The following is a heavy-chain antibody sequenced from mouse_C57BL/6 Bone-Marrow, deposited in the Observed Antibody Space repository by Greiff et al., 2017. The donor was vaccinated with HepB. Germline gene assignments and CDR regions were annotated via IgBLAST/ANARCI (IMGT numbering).Heavy chain of an antibody. J-gene: IGHJ3*01. CDR1: GFTFSSYA. CDR3: TGANYGNSFAY. Sequence: EVMLVESGEGLVKPGGSLKLSCAASGFTFSSYAMSWVRQTPEQRLEWVAYISSGGDYIYYADTVKGRFTISRDNARNTLYLQMSSLKSEDTAMYYCTGANYGNSFAYWGQGTLVTVSA. D-gene: IGHD2-1*01. CDR2: ISSGGDYI. V-gene: IGHV5-9-1*02.